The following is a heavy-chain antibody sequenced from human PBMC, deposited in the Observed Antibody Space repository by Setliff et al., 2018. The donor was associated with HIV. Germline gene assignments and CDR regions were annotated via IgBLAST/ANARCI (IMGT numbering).Heavy chain of an antibody. CDR1: GGSISSYY. CDR2: IYYSGST. V-gene: IGHV4-59*08. J-gene: IGHJ4*02. D-gene: IGHD1-26*01. CDR3: AGGGSYSGSYYYFDY. Sequence: SETLSLTCTVSGGSISSYYWSWIRQPPGKGLEWIGYIYYSGSTNYNPSLKSRVTISVDTSKNQFSLKLSSVTAADTAVYYCAGGGSYSGSYYYFDYWGQGTLVTVSS.